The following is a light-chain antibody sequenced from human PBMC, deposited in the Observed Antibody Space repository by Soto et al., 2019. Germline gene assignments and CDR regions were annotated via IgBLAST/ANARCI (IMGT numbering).Light chain of an antibody. CDR3: AVWDDSLNGAV. CDR1: SSNIGSNT. CDR2: TDT. Sequence: QSVLTQPPSASGTPGQRVTISCSGSSSNIGSNTVNWYQQVPGTAPKLLIATDTQRPSGVPDRFSGSKSGTSASLAISVLQSEDEADYYCAVWDDSLNGAVFGGGTQRTVI. J-gene: IGLJ7*01. V-gene: IGLV1-44*01.